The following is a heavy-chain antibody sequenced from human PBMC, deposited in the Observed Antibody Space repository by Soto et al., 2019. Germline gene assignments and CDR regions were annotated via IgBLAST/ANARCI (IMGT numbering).Heavy chain of an antibody. V-gene: IGHV1-69*06. Sequence: QVQLVQSGAEVKKPGSSVKVSCKASGGTFSSYAISWVRQAPGQGLEWMGGIIPIFGTANYAQKFQGRVTITADKSTSTADRELSSLRSEDTAVYYCARELTRPPASITMIEDYYYYGMDVWGQGTTITVSS. CDR2: IIPIFGTA. CDR3: ARELTRPPASITMIEDYYYYGMDV. CDR1: GGTFSSYA. D-gene: IGHD3-22*01. J-gene: IGHJ6*02.